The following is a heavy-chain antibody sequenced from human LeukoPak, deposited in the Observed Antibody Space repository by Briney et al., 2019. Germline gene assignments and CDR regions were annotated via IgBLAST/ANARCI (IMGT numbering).Heavy chain of an antibody. D-gene: IGHD3-9*01. CDR3: ALGLVTDY. Sequence: TGGSLRLSCAASGFTFSTYAMNWVRQAPGKGLEWVSYISYRSSTIYYADSVKGRFTISRDNSKNTLYLQMNSLRVEDTAVYYCALGLVTDYWGQGTLVTVSS. V-gene: IGHV3-48*01. CDR2: ISYRSSTI. CDR1: GFTFSTYA. J-gene: IGHJ4*02.